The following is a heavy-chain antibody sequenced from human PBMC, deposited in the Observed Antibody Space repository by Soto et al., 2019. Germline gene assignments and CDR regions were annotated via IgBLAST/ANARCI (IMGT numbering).Heavy chain of an antibody. J-gene: IGHJ4*02. CDR2: IDPSDSQT. D-gene: IGHD3-22*01. CDR3: ARQIYDSDTGPNFQYYFDP. CDR1: GYRFAGYW. V-gene: IGHV5-10-1*01. Sequence: GESRKISCKGSGYRFAGYWITWVRQKPGKGLEWMGRIDPSDSQTYYSPSFRGHVTISVTKSITTVFLQWSSLRASDTAMYYCARQIYDSDTGPNFQYYFDPRGKGTPVTVS.